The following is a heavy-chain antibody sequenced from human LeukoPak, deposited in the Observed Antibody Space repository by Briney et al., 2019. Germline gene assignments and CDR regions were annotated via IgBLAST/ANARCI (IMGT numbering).Heavy chain of an antibody. CDR2: IYYSGST. J-gene: IGHJ4*02. CDR1: GGSISSYY. V-gene: IGHV4-59*01. CDR3: ARDGAGPGRAFDY. Sequence: NPSETLSLTCTVSGGSISSYYWSWIRQPPGKGLEWIGYIYYSGSTNYNPSLKSRVTISVDTSKNQFSLKLRSVTAADTAVYYCARDGAGPGRAFDYWGQGTLVTVSS. D-gene: IGHD1-26*01.